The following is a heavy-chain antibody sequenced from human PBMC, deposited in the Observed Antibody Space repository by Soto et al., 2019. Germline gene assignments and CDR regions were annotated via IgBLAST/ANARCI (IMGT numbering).Heavy chain of an antibody. CDR1: GFTFSSYG. V-gene: IGHV3-33*01. D-gene: IGHD6-19*01. Sequence: QVQLVESGGGVVQPGRSLRLSCAASGFTFSSYGMHWVRQAPGKGLEWVAVIWYDGSNKYYADSVKGRFTISRDNSKNPLYLQMNGVRAEDTAVDYCARTNSSGFYFDYWGQGTLVTVSP. J-gene: IGHJ4*02. CDR2: IWYDGSNK. CDR3: ARTNSSGFYFDY.